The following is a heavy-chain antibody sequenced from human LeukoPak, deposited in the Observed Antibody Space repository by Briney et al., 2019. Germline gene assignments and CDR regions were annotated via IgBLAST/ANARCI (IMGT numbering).Heavy chain of an antibody. V-gene: IGHV1-18*01. Sequence: ASVKVSCKASGYTFTSYGISWVRQAPGQGLEWMGWISAYNGNTNYAQKLQGRVTMTTDTSTSTAYMELRSLRSDDTVVYYCARSEYYYDSSGYSYYYYGMDVWGQGTTVTVSS. CDR1: GYTFTSYG. D-gene: IGHD3-22*01. J-gene: IGHJ6*02. CDR3: ARSEYYYDSSGYSYYYYGMDV. CDR2: ISAYNGNT.